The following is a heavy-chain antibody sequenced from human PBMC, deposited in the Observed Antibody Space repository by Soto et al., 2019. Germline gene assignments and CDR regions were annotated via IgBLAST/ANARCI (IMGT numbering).Heavy chain of an antibody. D-gene: IGHD3-22*01. V-gene: IGHV2-70*11. CDR2: IDWDDDK. J-gene: IGHJ4*02. Sequence: TLSLTCTVSGGSISSYYWIWIRQPPGKALEWLARIDWDDDKYYSTSLKTRLTISKNTSKNQVVLTMTNMDPVDTATYYCARIGYDSSGYYHDYWGQGTLVTVSS. CDR3: ARIGYDSSGYYHDY. CDR1: GGSISSYY.